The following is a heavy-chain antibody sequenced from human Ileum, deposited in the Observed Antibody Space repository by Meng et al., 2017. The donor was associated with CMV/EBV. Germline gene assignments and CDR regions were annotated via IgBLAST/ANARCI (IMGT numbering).Heavy chain of an antibody. J-gene: IGHJ4*02. Sequence: GESLKISCAGSGFTFSTYWMHWVRQAPGKGLVWVSRIDRHGTYTTYADSVKGRFTFSRDNAKSTVYLQLNSLRAEDTAVYYCARDSEFWSGFDFWGQGTLVTVSS. CDR1: GFTFSTYW. CDR2: IDRHGTYT. D-gene: IGHD3-3*01. CDR3: ARDSEFWSGFDF. V-gene: IGHV3-74*01.